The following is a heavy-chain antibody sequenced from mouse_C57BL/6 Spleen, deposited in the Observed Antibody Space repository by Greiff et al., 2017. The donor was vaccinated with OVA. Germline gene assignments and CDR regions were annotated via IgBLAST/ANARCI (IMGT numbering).Heavy chain of an antibody. J-gene: IGHJ2*01. Sequence: EVQLQESGAELVRPGASVKLSCTASGFNIKDDYMHWVKQRPEQGLEWIGWIDPGNGDTEYASKFQGKATITADTSSNTTYLQLSSLTSEDTAVYYCTTRWVVAPDYWGQGTTLTVSS. D-gene: IGHD1-1*01. CDR3: TTRWVVAPDY. CDR1: GFNIKDDY. V-gene: IGHV14-4*01. CDR2: IDPGNGDT.